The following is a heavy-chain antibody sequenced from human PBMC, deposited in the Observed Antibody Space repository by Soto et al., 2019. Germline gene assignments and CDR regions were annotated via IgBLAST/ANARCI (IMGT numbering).Heavy chain of an antibody. CDR3: ARGNPDYDFWSGYSYYYYYMDV. CDR1: GGSISSYY. CDR2: IYYSGST. V-gene: IGHV4-59*01. Sequence: ETLSLTCTVSGGSISSYYWSWIRQPPGKGLEWIGYIYYSGSTNYNPSLKSRVTISVDTSKNQFSLKLSSVTAADTAVYYCARGNPDYDFWSGYSYYYYYMDVWGKGTTVTV. J-gene: IGHJ6*03. D-gene: IGHD3-3*01.